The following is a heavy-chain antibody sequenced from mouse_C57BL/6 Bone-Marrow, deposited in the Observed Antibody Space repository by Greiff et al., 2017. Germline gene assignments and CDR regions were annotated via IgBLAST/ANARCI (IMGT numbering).Heavy chain of an antibody. V-gene: IGHV1-76*01. CDR1: GYTFTDYY. J-gene: IGHJ2*01. CDR2: IYPGSGNT. D-gene: IGHD1-1*01. Sequence: QVQLKESGAELVRPGASVKLSCKASGYTFTDYYINWVKQRPGQGLEWIARIYPGSGNTYYNEKFKGKATLTAEKSSSTAYMQLSSLTSEDSAVYFCAREATVVRFDYWGQGTTLTVSS. CDR3: AREATVVRFDY.